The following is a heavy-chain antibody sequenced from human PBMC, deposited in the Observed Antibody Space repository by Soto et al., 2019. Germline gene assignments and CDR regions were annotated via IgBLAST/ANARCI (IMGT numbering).Heavy chain of an antibody. J-gene: IGHJ4*02. CDR2: INAGNGNT. V-gene: IGHV1-3*01. D-gene: IGHD3-3*01. CDR3: ARVYDFWNSCPPY. CDR1: GYTFTSYA. Sequence: RASVKVSCKASGYTFTSYAMHWVRQAPGQRLEWMGWINAGNGNTKYSQKFQGRVTITRDTSASTAYMELSSLRSEDTAVYYCARVYDFWNSCPPYWGQGTLVTVSS.